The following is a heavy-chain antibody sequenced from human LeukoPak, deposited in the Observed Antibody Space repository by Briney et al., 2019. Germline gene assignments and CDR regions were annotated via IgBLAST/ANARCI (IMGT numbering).Heavy chain of an antibody. CDR1: GYIFSNYD. J-gene: IGHJ4*02. CDR2: MNPNSGNT. D-gene: IGHD2-2*01. CDR3: ARAVRYQLLPDY. Sequence: ASVKVSCKASGYIFSNYDISWVRQATGQGLEWMGWMNPNSGNTGYALRFQGRVTFSTDTSITTAYMEMSSVRSDDTAVYYCARAVRYQLLPDYWGQGTLVTVSS. V-gene: IGHV1-8*01.